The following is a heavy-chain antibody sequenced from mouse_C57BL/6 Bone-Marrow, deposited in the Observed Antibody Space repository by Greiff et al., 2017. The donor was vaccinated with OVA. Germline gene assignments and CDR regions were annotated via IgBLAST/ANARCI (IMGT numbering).Heavy chain of an antibody. V-gene: IGHV5-15*04. CDR1: GFTFSDYG. D-gene: IGHD2-12*01. J-gene: IGHJ1*03. CDR2: ISNLAYSI. CDR3: ARESYPLYWYFEV. Sequence: EVKLVESGGGLVQPGGSLKLSCAASGFTFSDYGMAWVRQAPRKGPEWVAFISNLAYSIYYADTVTGRFTISRENAKNTLYLEMSSLRSEDTAMYYCARESYPLYWYFEVWGTGTPVTVS.